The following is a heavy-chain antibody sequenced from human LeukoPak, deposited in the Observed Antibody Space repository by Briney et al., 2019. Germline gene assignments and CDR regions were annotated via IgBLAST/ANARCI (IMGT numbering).Heavy chain of an antibody. J-gene: IGHJ3*02. D-gene: IGHD4-11*01. Sequence: PGGSLRLSCAASGFTFSSYAMSWVRQAPGKGLEWVSGISGSGGNTHYADSVKGRFTISRDNSKNTLYLQMNSLRAEDTAVYYCAKGVTTVTTWVHDAFDIWGQGTMVTVSS. CDR3: AKGVTTVTTWVHDAFDI. V-gene: IGHV3-23*01. CDR1: GFTFSSYA. CDR2: ISGSGGNT.